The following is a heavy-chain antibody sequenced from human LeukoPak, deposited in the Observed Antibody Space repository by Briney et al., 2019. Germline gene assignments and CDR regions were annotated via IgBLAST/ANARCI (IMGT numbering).Heavy chain of an antibody. CDR3: AKVPNPFYDFWSGYK. D-gene: IGHD3-3*01. Sequence: GGSLRLSCAASGFTFSSYSFNWVRQAPGKGLEWVSIIGGRDDRTYYADSVEGRFTISRDNSKNILYLQMSSLRAEDTAVYYCAKVPNPFYDFWSGYKWGQGTLVTVSS. CDR1: GFTFSSYS. V-gene: IGHV3-23*01. J-gene: IGHJ4*02. CDR2: IGGRDDRT.